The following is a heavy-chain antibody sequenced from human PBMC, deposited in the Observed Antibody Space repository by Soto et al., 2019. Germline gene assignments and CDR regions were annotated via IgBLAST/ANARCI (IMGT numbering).Heavy chain of an antibody. J-gene: IGHJ6*02. D-gene: IGHD1-26*01. CDR1: GFTFSSYA. V-gene: IGHV3-30-3*01. Sequence: QVQLVESGGGVVQPGRSLRLSCAASGFTFSSYAMHWVRQAPGKGLEWVAVISYDGSNKYYADSVKGRFTISRDNSKNTLYLQMNSLRAEDTAVYYCARTPRGQWELPYYYYGMDVWGQGPPVTVSS. CDR2: ISYDGSNK. CDR3: ARTPRGQWELPYYYYGMDV.